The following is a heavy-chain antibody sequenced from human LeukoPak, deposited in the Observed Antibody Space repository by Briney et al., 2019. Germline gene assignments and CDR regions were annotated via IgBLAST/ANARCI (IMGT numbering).Heavy chain of an antibody. CDR3: ARARSIVGATTAPGY. J-gene: IGHJ4*02. D-gene: IGHD1-26*01. V-gene: IGHV1-8*01. Sequence: ASVKVSCKASGYTFTSYDINWVRQATGQGLEWMGWMNPNSGNTGYAQKFQGRVTMTRDTSISTAYMELSSLRSEDTAVYYCARARSIVGATTAPGYWGQGTLVTVSS. CDR1: GYTFTSYD. CDR2: MNPNSGNT.